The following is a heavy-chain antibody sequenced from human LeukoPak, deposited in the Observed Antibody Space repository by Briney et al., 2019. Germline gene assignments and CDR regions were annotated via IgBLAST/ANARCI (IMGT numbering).Heavy chain of an antibody. Sequence: GGSLRLSCAASGFTFSSYAMSWVRQAPGKGMEWVSAISGSGGSTYYADSVKGRFTISRDNAKNSLYLQMNSLRAEDTAVYYCARSGLVTTLIINWFDPWGQGTLVTVSS. J-gene: IGHJ5*02. V-gene: IGHV3-23*01. CDR1: GFTFSSYA. D-gene: IGHD4-17*01. CDR2: ISGSGGST. CDR3: ARSGLVTTLIINWFDP.